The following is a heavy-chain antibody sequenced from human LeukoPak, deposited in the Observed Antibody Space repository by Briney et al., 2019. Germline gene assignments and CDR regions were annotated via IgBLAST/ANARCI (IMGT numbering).Heavy chain of an antibody. V-gene: IGHV5-51*01. CDR1: GYSFTSYW. CDR3: ARADLGYCSGGECYFADY. D-gene: IGHD2-15*01. CDR2: IYPGDSDT. J-gene: IGHJ4*02. Sequence: GESLKISCKGSGYSFTSYWIGWVRQMPGKGLEWMGIIYPGDSDTRYSPSFQGQVTISADKSISTAYLQWSSLKASDTAMYYCARADLGYCSGGECYFADYWGQGTLVTVSS.